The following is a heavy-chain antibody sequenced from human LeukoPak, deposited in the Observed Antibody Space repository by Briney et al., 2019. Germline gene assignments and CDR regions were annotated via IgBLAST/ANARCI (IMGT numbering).Heavy chain of an antibody. D-gene: IGHD3-10*01. V-gene: IGHV3-21*01. Sequence: GGSLRLSCAAFGFTFSSYSMNWVRQAPGKGLQWVSSISSSSSYIYYADSVKGRFTISRDNAKNSLYLQMNSLRGEDTAVYYCARGDGATPPDAFDIWGQGTMVTVSS. J-gene: IGHJ3*02. CDR3: ARGDGATPPDAFDI. CDR1: GFTFSSYS. CDR2: ISSSSSYI.